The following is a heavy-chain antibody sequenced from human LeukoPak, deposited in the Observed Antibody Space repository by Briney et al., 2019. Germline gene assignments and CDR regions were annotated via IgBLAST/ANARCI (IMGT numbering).Heavy chain of an antibody. Sequence: SETLSLTCTVSGGSISSYYWSWIRQPPGKGLEWIGYIYYSGSTNYNPSLKSRVTISVDTSKNQFSLKLSSVTAADTAVYYCAREMPATASSYYFDYWGQGTLVTVSS. CDR3: AREMPATASSYYFDY. CDR2: IYYSGST. CDR1: GGSISSYY. V-gene: IGHV4-59*12. D-gene: IGHD2-21*02. J-gene: IGHJ4*02.